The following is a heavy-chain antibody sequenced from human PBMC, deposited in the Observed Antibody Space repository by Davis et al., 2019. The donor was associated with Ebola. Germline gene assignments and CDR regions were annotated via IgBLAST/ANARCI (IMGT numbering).Heavy chain of an antibody. CDR1: GGPAARSTYH. D-gene: IGHD5-24*01. J-gene: IGHJ4*01. CDR3: ARDHGYNFVIDY. CDR2: VYYSGST. V-gene: IGHV4-30-4*08. Sequence: SETLSLTCTVSGGPAARSTYHWGSCGHPRGDGLAWIGCVYYSGSTYYNPSLKSRVTISVDTSKNQFSLKLSSVTAADTAVYYCARDHGYNFVIDYWGHGTLVTVSS.